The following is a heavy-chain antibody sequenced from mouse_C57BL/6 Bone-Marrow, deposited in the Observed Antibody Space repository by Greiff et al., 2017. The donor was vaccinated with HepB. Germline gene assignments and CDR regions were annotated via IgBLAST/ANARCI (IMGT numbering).Heavy chain of an antibody. V-gene: IGHV5-15*01. Sequence: EVQRVESGGGLVQPGGSLKLSCAASGFTFSDYGMAWVRQAPRKGPEWVAFISNLAYSIYYADTVTGRFTISRENAKNTLYLEMSSLRSEDTAMYYCARPLYDGYSSYYAMDYWGQGTSVTVSS. CDR2: ISNLAYSI. J-gene: IGHJ4*01. D-gene: IGHD2-3*01. CDR1: GFTFSDYG. CDR3: ARPLYDGYSSYYAMDY.